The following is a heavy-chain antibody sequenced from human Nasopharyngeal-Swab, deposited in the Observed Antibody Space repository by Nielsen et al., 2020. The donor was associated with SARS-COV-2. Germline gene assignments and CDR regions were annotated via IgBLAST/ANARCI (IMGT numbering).Heavy chain of an antibody. Sequence: GGSLRLSCVASGFTLSTYAMSWVRQAPGKGLEWVSAIGGVGSPTFYADSVKGRFTISRDNSKNMLFLQMNSLTADDTAVYYCAKHSPHSPPGDRVFDYWGQGTLVTVSS. D-gene: IGHD7-27*01. CDR1: GFTLSTYA. CDR3: AKHSPHSPPGDRVFDY. V-gene: IGHV3-23*01. CDR2: IGGVGSPT. J-gene: IGHJ4*02.